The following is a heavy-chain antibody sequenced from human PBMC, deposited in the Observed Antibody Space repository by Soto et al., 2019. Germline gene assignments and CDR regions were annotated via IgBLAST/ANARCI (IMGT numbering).Heavy chain of an antibody. V-gene: IGHV4-59*01. Sequence: SETLSLTCTVSGGSISSYYWSWIRQPPGKGLEWIAYIYYTGSTNYNPSLKSRVTLSADTSKNQFSLKLISVTAADTAMYYCARVDSSGSYFDYWGQETLVTVSS. CDR2: IYYTGST. J-gene: IGHJ4*02. D-gene: IGHD3-22*01. CDR1: GGSISSYY. CDR3: ARVDSSGSYFDY.